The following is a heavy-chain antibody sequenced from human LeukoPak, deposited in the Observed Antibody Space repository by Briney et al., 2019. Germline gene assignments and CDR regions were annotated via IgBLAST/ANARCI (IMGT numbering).Heavy chain of an antibody. CDR3: AKVRSFGVVNLSIDS. CDR2: IHNDETFG. V-gene: IGHV3-30*02. CDR1: GFTFSRFG. D-gene: IGHD3-3*01. J-gene: IGHJ5*01. Sequence: GESLKISCAASGFTFSRFGMQWVRQAPGKGLEWVAVIHNDETFGQYADSVKGRFTISKDNSQNTLYLEMNSLRDDDTAVYYCAKVRSFGVVNLSIDSWGQGALVTVSS.